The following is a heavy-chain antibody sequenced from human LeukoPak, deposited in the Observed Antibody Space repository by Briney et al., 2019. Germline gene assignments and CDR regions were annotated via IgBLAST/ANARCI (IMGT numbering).Heavy chain of an antibody. J-gene: IGHJ4*02. CDR3: AKQGLVITTWVVY. CDR2: ISGSGGST. CDR1: GFTFSSYG. Sequence: GGSLRLSSAASGFTFSSYGMSWVRQAPGKGLEWVSAISGSGGSTYYADSVKGRFTISRDNSKNTLYLQMNSLRAEDTAVYYCAKQGLVITTWVVYWGQGTLVTVSS. D-gene: IGHD3-22*01. V-gene: IGHV3-23*01.